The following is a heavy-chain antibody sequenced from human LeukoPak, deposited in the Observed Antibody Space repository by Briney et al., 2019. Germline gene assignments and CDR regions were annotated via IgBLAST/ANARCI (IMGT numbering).Heavy chain of an antibody. CDR3: ARETPDSAFDI. CDR1: GFTFSSYD. D-gene: IGHD1-14*01. V-gene: IGHV3-13*01. CDR2: IGTAGDT. J-gene: IGHJ3*02. Sequence: GGSLRLSCAASGFTFSSYDMGWVRHATGKGLEWVSAIGTAGDTYYPGSGKGRFTISRENAKNSLYLQMNSLRAGDTAVYYCARETPDSAFDIWGQGTMVTVSS.